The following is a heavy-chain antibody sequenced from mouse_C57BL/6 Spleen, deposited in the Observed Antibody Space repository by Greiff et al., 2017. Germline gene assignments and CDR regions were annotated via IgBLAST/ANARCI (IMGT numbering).Heavy chain of an antibody. D-gene: IGHD2-5*01. V-gene: IGHV5-9-1*02. CDR2: ISSGGDYI. CDR1: GFTFSSYA. CDR3: TRGYYSNYWYFDV. J-gene: IGHJ1*03. Sequence: EVQGVESGEGLVKPGGSLKLSCAASGFTFSSYAMSWVRQTPEKRLEWVAYISSGGDYIYYADTVKGRFTISRDNARNTLYLQMSSLKSEDTAMYYCTRGYYSNYWYFDVWGTGTTVTVSS.